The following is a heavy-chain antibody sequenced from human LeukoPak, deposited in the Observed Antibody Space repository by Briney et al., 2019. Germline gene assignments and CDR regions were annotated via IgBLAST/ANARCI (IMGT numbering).Heavy chain of an antibody. CDR1: GGSISSGDYY. CDR2: IYYSGST. D-gene: IGHD3-10*01. V-gene: IGHV4-30-4*01. Sequence: SETLSLTCTVSGGSISSGDYYWSWIRQPPGKGLEWIGYIYYSGSTYYNPSLKSRVTISVDTSKNQFSLKLSSVTAADTAVYYSASLYGSGSYTYNWFDPWGQGTLVTVSS. J-gene: IGHJ5*02. CDR3: ASLYGSGSYTYNWFDP.